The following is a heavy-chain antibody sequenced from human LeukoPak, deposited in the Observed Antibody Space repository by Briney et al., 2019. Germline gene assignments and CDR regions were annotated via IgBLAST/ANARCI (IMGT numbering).Heavy chain of an antibody. CDR3: ARGATTGRGLWFVP. D-gene: IGHD1-1*01. CDR1: GASSSDHY. J-gene: IGHJ5*02. Sequence: SETLSLTCTVSGASSSDHYWNWIRQPPGKGLEWIGYIYHSGTTTYNPSLKSRVTMSIDAPQTQFSLKLSSLTAADTAVYYCARGATTGRGLWFVPWGQGTLVTVSS. V-gene: IGHV4-59*11. CDR2: IYHSGTT.